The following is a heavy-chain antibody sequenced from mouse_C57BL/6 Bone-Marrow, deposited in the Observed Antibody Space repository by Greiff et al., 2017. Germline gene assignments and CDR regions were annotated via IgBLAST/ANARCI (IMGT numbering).Heavy chain of an antibody. CDR2: IYPGSGNT. Sequence: LVESGAELVRPGASVKLSCKASGYTFTDYYINWVKQRPGQGLEWIARIYPGSGNTYYNEKFKGKATLTAEKSSSTAYMQLSSLTSEDSAVYFCARWGDYDLAWFAYWGQGTLVTVSA. V-gene: IGHV1-76*01. J-gene: IGHJ3*01. CDR3: ARWGDYDLAWFAY. D-gene: IGHD2-4*01. CDR1: GYTFTDYY.